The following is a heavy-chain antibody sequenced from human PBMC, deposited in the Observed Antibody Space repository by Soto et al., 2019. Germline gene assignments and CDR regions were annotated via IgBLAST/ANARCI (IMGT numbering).Heavy chain of an antibody. Sequence: EVQLLESGGGLVQPGGSLRLSCAASGFTFNTYGMTWVRQAPGKGLAWVSAISGSSSATHYADSVRGRFAVSRDNSKSTLYLEMSSLRAEDTAVYYCARHHTTYWFAFDYWGQGSLVTVSS. J-gene: IGHJ4*02. CDR1: GFTFNTYG. CDR2: ISGSSSAT. CDR3: ARHHTTYWFAFDY. V-gene: IGHV3-23*01. D-gene: IGHD2-8*02.